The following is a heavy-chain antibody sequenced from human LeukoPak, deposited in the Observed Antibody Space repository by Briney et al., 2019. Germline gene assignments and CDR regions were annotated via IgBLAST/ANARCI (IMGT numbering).Heavy chain of an antibody. CDR2: IYYSGST. D-gene: IGHD3-22*01. CDR1: GGSINSGGYY. Sequence: KPSETLSLTCTVSGGSINSGGYYWSWIRQHPGKGLEWIGYIYYSGSTYYNPSLKSRVTISVDTSKNQFSLKLSSVTAADTAVYYCAREHHYYDSSGKREAFDIWGQGTMVTVSS. CDR3: AREHHYYDSSGKREAFDI. J-gene: IGHJ3*02. V-gene: IGHV4-31*03.